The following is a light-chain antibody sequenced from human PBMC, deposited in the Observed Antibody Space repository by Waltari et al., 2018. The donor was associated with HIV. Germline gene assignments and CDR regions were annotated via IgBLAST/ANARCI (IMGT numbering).Light chain of an antibody. CDR1: QSINNF. CDR2: GAS. V-gene: IGKV1-39*01. J-gene: IGKJ2*01. Sequence: DIQMTQSPSSLSASVGDRVTITCRASQSINNFLNWYQQKPGKAPKLLIYGASSFQSAVPSRFSGSGSGTDFTLTISSLQPEDFAIYCGQQRYSTPTFSQGTKLEIK. CDR3: QQRYSTPT.